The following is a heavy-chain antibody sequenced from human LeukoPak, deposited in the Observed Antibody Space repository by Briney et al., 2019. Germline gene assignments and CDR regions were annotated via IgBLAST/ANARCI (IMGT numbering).Heavy chain of an antibody. CDR1: GGSISRTGYY. J-gene: IGHJ4*02. CDR2: IYHTGTT. D-gene: IGHD3-9*01. CDR3: ATELRYFDWLFPNYFDS. Sequence: SETLSLTCTVSGGSISRTGYYWGWIRQPPGKGLEWIGRIYHTGTTYYSSSLQSRVSISVDTSKNQFSLKLTSVTAADTAVYFCATELRYFDWLFPNYFDSWGQGTLVTVSS. V-gene: IGHV4-39*01.